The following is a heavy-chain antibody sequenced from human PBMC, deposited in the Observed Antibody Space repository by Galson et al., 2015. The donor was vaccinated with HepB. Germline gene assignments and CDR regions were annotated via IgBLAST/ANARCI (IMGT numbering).Heavy chain of an antibody. CDR3: ARGITGTYRAIGDWFDP. J-gene: IGHJ5*02. V-gene: IGHV1-46*01. D-gene: IGHD1/OR15-1a*01. Sequence: SVKVSCKASGYTFTSYYMHWVRQAPGQGLEWMGIINPSGGSTSYAQKFQGRVTMTRDTSTSTVYMELSSLRSEDTAVYYCARGITGTYRAIGDWFDPWGQGTLVTVSS. CDR1: GYTFTSYY. CDR2: INPSGGST.